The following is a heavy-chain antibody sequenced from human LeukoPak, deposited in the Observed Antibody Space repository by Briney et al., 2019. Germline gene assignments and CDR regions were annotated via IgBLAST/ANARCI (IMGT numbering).Heavy chain of an antibody. CDR1: GFSFRSYG. CDR3: AKVFGAGVLGYFDY. D-gene: IGHD3-10*01. J-gene: IGHJ4*02. Sequence: SGGSLRLSCAASGFSFRSYGMHWVRQAPGKGLEWVAVISYDGSDKYYADSMKGRFTISRDNSKSTLYLQMNSLRIEDTAVYYCAKVFGAGVLGYFDYWGQGTLVTGSS. V-gene: IGHV3-30*18. CDR2: ISYDGSDK.